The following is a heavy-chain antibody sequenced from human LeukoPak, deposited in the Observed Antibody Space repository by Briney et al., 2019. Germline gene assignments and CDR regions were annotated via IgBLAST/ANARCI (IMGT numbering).Heavy chain of an antibody. CDR1: GGSISSYY. Sequence: PSETLSLTCTVSGGSISSYYWGWIRQPPGKGLEWIGSIYYSGSTYYDPSLKSRVTISLDTSKNQFSLKLISVTAADTAVYYCARGTRIAAATDYWGQGTLVTVSS. V-gene: IGHV4-39*07. CDR3: ARGTRIAAATDY. D-gene: IGHD6-13*01. CDR2: IYYSGST. J-gene: IGHJ4*02.